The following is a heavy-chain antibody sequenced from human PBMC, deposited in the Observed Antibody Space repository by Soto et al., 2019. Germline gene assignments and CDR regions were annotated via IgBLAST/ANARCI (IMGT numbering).Heavy chain of an antibody. V-gene: IGHV4-61*01. Sequence: SETLSLTCTVSGGSVSSGSYYWSWIRQPPGKGLEWIGYTYYSGSTNYNPSLKSRVTISVDTSKNQFSLKLSSVTAADTAVYYCARDVDSFDAFDIWGQGAMVTVSS. D-gene: IGHD5-12*01. CDR1: GGSVSSGSYY. J-gene: IGHJ3*02. CDR2: TYYSGST. CDR3: ARDVDSFDAFDI.